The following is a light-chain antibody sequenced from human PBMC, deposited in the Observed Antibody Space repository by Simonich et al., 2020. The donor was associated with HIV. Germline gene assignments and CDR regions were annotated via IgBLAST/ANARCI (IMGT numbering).Light chain of an antibody. V-gene: IGKV4-1*01. Sequence: DIVMTQSPDSLAVSLGERATINCKSSQSVLYSSNNKNYLAWYQQKPGQPPKLLVYWAPTRESGVPDRFSGSGSGTDFTLTISSLQAEDVAVYYCQQYYSTPGTFGQWTKVEIK. J-gene: IGKJ1*01. CDR1: QSVLYSSNNKNY. CDR3: QQYYSTPGT. CDR2: WAP.